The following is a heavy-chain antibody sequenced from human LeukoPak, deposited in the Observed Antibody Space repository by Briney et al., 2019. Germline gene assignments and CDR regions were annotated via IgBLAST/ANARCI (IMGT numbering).Heavy chain of an antibody. J-gene: IGHJ3*01. CDR2: INHSGST. Sequence: SETLSLTCAVYGGSFSGYYWSWIRQPPGKGLEWIGEINHSGSTNYNPSLKSRVTISGDTSKNQFSLNVHSVTAADTAVYYCARRPSPPDAFDVWGQGTMVTVSS. CDR3: ARRPSPPDAFDV. V-gene: IGHV4-34*01. CDR1: GGSFSGYY.